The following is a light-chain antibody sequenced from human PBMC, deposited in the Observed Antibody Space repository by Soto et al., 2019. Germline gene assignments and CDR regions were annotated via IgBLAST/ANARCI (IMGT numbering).Light chain of an antibody. V-gene: IGKV3-15*01. Sequence: EIIMTQSPASLSVSPGERATLSCRASQSVNNNLAWYQQKPGQAPRLLIYGAFTRATGIPGRLRGSGSGTVFTLNITSLQSEDFAVYFCQLYNILHPDTFGQGTTVDIK. CDR2: GAF. CDR1: QSVNNN. CDR3: QLYNILHPDT. J-gene: IGKJ2*01.